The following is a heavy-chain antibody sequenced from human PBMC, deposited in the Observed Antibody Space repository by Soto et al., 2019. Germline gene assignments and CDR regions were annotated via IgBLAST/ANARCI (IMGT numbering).Heavy chain of an antibody. Sequence: QVQLQQWGAGLLKPSETLSLTCAVYGGCFNDYYWSWIRQPPGKGLEWIGEINHTGHTNYNPSLKSRVTISVDTYKNQFSLKLTSGTAAETAVYYCARSGHLFDYWGHGILVTVSS. D-gene: IGHD3-10*01. CDR3: ARSGHLFDY. CDR2: INHTGHT. V-gene: IGHV4-34*01. CDR1: GGCFNDYY. J-gene: IGHJ4*01.